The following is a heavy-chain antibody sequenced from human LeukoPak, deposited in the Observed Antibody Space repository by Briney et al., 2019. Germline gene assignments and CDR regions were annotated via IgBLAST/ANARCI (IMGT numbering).Heavy chain of an antibody. CDR1: GFTFSSYA. J-gene: IGHJ4*02. D-gene: IGHD3-3*01. Sequence: PGGSLRLSCAASGFTFSSYAMNWVRQAPGKGPEWVSAISGSGGSTYYADSVKGRFTISRDNSKNTLYLQMNSLRVEDTAVYYCEKSITICGVVLPPIDYWGQRTLVTVSS. CDR2: ISGSGGST. V-gene: IGHV3-23*01. CDR3: EKSITICGVVLPPIDY.